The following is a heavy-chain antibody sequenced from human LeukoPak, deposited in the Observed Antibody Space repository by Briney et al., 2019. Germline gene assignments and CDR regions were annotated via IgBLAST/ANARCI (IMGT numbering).Heavy chain of an antibody. CDR2: IYYSGST. CDR1: GGSISSYY. J-gene: IGHJ4*02. D-gene: IGHD5-24*01. V-gene: IGHV4-59*01. Sequence: SETLSLTCTVSGGSISSYYWSWIRQPPGKGLEWIGYIYYSGSTNYNPSLKSRVTISVDTSKNQFSLKLSSVTAADTAVYYCARVVDGYKGGFDYWGQGTLVTVSS. CDR3: ARVVDGYKGGFDY.